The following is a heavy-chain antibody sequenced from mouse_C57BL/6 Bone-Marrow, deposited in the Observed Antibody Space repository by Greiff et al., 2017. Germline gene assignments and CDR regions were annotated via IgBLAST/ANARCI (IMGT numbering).Heavy chain of an antibody. Sequence: VQLQQSGPELVKPGASVKISCKASGYSFTDYNMNWVKQSNGKSLEWIGVINPNYGTNSYNQKFKGKATLTVDQSSSTAYMQLNSLTSEDSAVYYCAPLVYGYYWYFDVWCTGTTVTVSS. J-gene: IGHJ1*03. CDR3: APLVYGYYWYFDV. D-gene: IGHD2-2*01. CDR2: INPNYGTN. CDR1: GYSFTDYN. V-gene: IGHV1-39*01.